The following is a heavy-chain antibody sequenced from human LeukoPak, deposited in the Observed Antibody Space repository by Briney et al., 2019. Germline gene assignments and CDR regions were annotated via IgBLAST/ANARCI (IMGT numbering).Heavy chain of an antibody. CDR1: GFTFSSYA. CDR2: ISYDGSNK. CDR3: ARDHTYYYDSSGYYYFDY. V-gene: IGHV3-30*14. J-gene: IGHJ4*02. D-gene: IGHD3-22*01. Sequence: GRSLRLSCAASGFTFSSYAMHWVRQAPGKGLEWVAVISYDGSNKYYADSVKGRFTISRDNSKNTLYLQMNSLRAEDTAVYYCARDHTYYYDSSGYYYFDYWGQGTLVTVSS.